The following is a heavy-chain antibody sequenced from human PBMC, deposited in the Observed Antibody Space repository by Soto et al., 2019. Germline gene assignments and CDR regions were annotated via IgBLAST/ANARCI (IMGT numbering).Heavy chain of an antibody. J-gene: IGHJ6*02. CDR3: ARRKHYSSSWYHGMDV. CDR2: IDPSDSYT. Sequence: CKGSGYSFTSYWISWVRQMPGKGLEWMGRIDPSDSYTNYSPSFQGHVTISADKSISTAYLQWSSLKASDTAMYYCARRKHYSSSWYHGMDVWGQGTTVTVSS. D-gene: IGHD6-13*01. V-gene: IGHV5-10-1*01. CDR1: GYSFTSYW.